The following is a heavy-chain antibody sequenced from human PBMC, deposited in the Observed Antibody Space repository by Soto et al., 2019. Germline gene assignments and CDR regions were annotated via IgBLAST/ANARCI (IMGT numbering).Heavy chain of an antibody. CDR1: GYTFTSYA. Sequence: GASVKVSCKASGYTFTSYAMHWVRQAPGQRLEWMGWINAGNGNTKYSQKFQGRVTITRDTSASTAYMELSSLRSEDTAVYYCARDFYLSEVAGMYDYWGQGTLVTVS. D-gene: IGHD6-19*01. J-gene: IGHJ4*02. CDR2: INAGNGNT. V-gene: IGHV1-3*01. CDR3: ARDFYLSEVAGMYDY.